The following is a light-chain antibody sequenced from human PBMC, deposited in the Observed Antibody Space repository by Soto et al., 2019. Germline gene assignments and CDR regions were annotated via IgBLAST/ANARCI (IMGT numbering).Light chain of an antibody. CDR2: AAS. J-gene: IGKJ2*01. CDR3: LQQNSYPHLYT. V-gene: IGKV1-17*01. CDR1: QGIRTD. Sequence: DIKMTQSPSSLSQSVRDRVTITCRASQGIRTDLVWGQQKTGKGPKRLIYAASSLQGGVPIRFSGSGFGTEFSLTMNSLQPEAFASYYCLQQNSYPHLYTLGQGTNLEIK.